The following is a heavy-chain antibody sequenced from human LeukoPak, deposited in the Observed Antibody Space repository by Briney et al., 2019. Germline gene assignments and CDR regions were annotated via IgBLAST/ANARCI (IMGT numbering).Heavy chain of an antibody. CDR3: AKHRERPGNSWFDP. V-gene: IGHV4-59*08. D-gene: IGHD1-26*01. CDR2: ISYSGST. Sequence: SETLSLTCTVSVGSISSYYWSCIRHPPGEGLECIGYISYSGSTEYNPSLKSRVTISVATSKNQVPLKLSSVTDADTAVYYCAKHRERPGNSWFDPWGQGNLVTVSS. CDR1: VGSISSYY. J-gene: IGHJ5*02.